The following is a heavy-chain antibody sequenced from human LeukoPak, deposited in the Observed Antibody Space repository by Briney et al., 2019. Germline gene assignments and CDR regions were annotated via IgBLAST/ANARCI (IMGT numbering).Heavy chain of an antibody. CDR1: GFTFSSYA. D-gene: IGHD3-3*01. Sequence: GALRLSCAASGFTFSSYAMSWVRQAPGKGLEWVSAISGSGGSTYYADSVKGRFAISRDNSKNTLYLQMNSLRAEDTAVYYCAKGSFGVVIYFDYWGQGTLVTVSS. CDR2: ISGSGGST. CDR3: AKGSFGVVIYFDY. J-gene: IGHJ4*02. V-gene: IGHV3-23*01.